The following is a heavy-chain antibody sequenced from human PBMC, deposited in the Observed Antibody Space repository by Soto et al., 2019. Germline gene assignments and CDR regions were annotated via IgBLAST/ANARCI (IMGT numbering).Heavy chain of an antibody. D-gene: IGHD1-1*01. CDR3: ARWVERRQRRAFHI. V-gene: IGHV3-64*01. CDR2: ISSNGGST. CDR1: GFTFSSYA. J-gene: IGHJ3*02. Sequence: GGSLRLSCAASGFTFSSYAMHWVRQAPGKGLEYVSAISSNGGSTYYANSVKGRFTISRDNSKNTLYLQMGSLRAEDMAVYYCARWVERRQRRAFHIWGQGTMVTVSS.